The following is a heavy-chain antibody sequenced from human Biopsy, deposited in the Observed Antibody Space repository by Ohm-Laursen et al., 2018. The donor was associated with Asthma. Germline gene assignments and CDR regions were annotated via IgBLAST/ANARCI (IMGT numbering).Heavy chain of an antibody. CDR1: GFSFSNFA. CDR2: ISKDASTQ. CDR3: VRDGTDDAFDI. Sequence: SLRLSCAASGFSFSNFAIHWVRQAPGKGLEWVGVISKDASTQDYADSVKGRFTMARDNSKNTLDLQMNSLREEGTAVYYCVRDGTDDAFDIWGQGTVVSVSS. V-gene: IGHV3-30*05. D-gene: IGHD1-1*01. J-gene: IGHJ3*02.